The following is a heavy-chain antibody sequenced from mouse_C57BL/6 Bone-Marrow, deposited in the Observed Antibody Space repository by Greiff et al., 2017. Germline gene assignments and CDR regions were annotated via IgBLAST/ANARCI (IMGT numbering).Heavy chain of an antibody. D-gene: IGHD2-3*01. CDR3: ARKRWFLPLDY. CDR1: GYTFTDYY. CDR2: IYPGSGNT. V-gene: IGHV1-76*01. J-gene: IGHJ2*01. Sequence: QVQLQQSGAELVRPGASVKLSCKASGYTFTDYYINWVKQRPGQGLEWIARIYPGSGNTYYNEKFNGKATLTAEKSSSTAYMQLSSLTSEDSAIYFCARKRWFLPLDYWGQGTTRTVSS.